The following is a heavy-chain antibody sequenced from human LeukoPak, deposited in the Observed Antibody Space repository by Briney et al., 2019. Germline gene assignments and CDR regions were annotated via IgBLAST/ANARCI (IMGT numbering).Heavy chain of an antibody. Sequence: ASVKVSCKISGYTLTEVSMHWVRQDPGEGLEWMGGFDPADGEPIYAQKLQGRVTMSEHTSPDTAYMDLSSLRSEDTAVYYCATEVVGYGDVHYFDSWGQGPLVTVSS. V-gene: IGHV1-24*01. CDR1: GYTLTEVS. CDR2: FDPADGEP. CDR3: ATEVVGYGDVHYFDS. J-gene: IGHJ4*02. D-gene: IGHD4-17*01.